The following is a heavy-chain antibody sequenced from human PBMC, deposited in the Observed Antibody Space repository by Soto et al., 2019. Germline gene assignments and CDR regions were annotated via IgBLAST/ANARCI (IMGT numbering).Heavy chain of an antibody. V-gene: IGHV3-23*01. CDR2: MSGNGGKI. CDR1: VFTFSNYA. Sequence: AVGSLRLSCAFSVFTFSNYAMTCVRHSPGKWLEWVSLMSGNGGKILYADSVKGRFTISRDNSKNTLYLQMNSLRLEDTAVYYCVKDSLSGGSGGAYFDYWGQGTLVTV. J-gene: IGHJ4*02. D-gene: IGHD2-8*02. CDR3: VKDSLSGGSGGAYFDY.